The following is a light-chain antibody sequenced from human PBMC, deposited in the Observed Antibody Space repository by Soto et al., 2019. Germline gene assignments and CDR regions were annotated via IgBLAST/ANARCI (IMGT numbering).Light chain of an antibody. CDR2: GAF. CDR1: QSIHSY. Sequence: DIQMPQSRASLSEYXXDIIXITGPSSQSIHSYVNWYQQKPGQAPEXXIFGAFNLQSGGPSRFSGSGAGTDFTLTSSSLRPEGFATYSCQHTYKIAFTCARGTRLEIK. J-gene: IGKJ5*01. V-gene: IGKV1-39*01. CDR3: QHTYKIAFT.